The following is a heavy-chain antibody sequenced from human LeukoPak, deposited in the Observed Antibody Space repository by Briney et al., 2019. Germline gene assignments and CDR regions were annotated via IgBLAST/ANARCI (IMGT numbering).Heavy chain of an antibody. J-gene: IGHJ5*02. CDR1: GFTFSGYG. CDR3: AKDVAKYDILTGRFDP. D-gene: IGHD3-9*01. Sequence: GRSLRLSCAASGFTFSGYGMHWVRQAPGRGLEWVVVISYDGSNKYYADSVKGRFTISRDNSKNTLYLQMNSLRAEDTAVYYCAKDVAKYDILTGRFDPWGQGTLVTVSS. V-gene: IGHV3-30*18. CDR2: ISYDGSNK.